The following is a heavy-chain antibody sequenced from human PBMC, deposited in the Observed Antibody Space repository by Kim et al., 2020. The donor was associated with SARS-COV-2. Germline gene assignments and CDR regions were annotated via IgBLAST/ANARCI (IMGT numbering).Heavy chain of an antibody. CDR3: ARVSLNQGEIVVVTAAKLIDY. CDR2: ISAYNGNT. CDR1: GYTFTSYG. Sequence: ASVKVSCKASGYTFTSYGISWVRQAPGQGLEWMGWISAYNGNTNYAQKLQGRVTMTTDTSTSTAYMELRSLRSDDTAVYYCARVSLNQGEIVVVTAAKLIDYWGQGTLVAVSS. D-gene: IGHD2-2*01. V-gene: IGHV1-18*01. J-gene: IGHJ4*02.